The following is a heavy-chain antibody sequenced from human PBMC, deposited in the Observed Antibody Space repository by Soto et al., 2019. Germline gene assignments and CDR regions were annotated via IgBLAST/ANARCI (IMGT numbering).Heavy chain of an antibody. V-gene: IGHV3-7*01. J-gene: IGHJ6*03. Sequence: PGGSLRLSCAASGFTFSSYCMSWVRQAPGKGLEWVANIKQDGSEKYYVDSVKGRFPISRDNAKNPLYLQMNSLRAEDTAVYYCARYPPLLGSHYYSYMDVWGKGTTVTVSS. D-gene: IGHD1-26*01. CDR3: ARYPPLLGSHYYSYMDV. CDR2: IKQDGSEK. CDR1: GFTFSSYC.